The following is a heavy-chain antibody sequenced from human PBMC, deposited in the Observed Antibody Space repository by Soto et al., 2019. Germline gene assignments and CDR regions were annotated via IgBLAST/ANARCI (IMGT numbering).Heavy chain of an antibody. D-gene: IGHD3-9*01. CDR1: GFTFSAYA. V-gene: IGHV3-23*01. J-gene: IGHJ6*02. CDR3: AKVSILTESYHYYAMDV. CDR2: ISRDGGAT. Sequence: ESGGGLIQPGGALRLSCAASGFTFSAYAMSWVRQAPGKGLEWVSGISRDGGATDYADSVKGRLTISRDNAKNTLFLQMNSLRAEDTAIYYCAKVSILTESYHYYAMDVWGQGTTVTVSS.